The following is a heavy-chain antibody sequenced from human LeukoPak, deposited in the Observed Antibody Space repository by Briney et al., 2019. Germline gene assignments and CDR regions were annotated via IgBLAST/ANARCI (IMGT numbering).Heavy chain of an antibody. V-gene: IGHV3-48*03. Sequence: PGGSLRLSCAASGFTFNNYQMNWVRQAPGKGLECISYISSSGRTKYYADSLKGRFTVSRDNAKNSLYLRMNNLRAEDTAVYYCARGEYYFDYWGQGTLVTVSS. CDR2: ISSSGRTK. CDR3: ARGEYYFDY. CDR1: GFTFNNYQ. J-gene: IGHJ4*02.